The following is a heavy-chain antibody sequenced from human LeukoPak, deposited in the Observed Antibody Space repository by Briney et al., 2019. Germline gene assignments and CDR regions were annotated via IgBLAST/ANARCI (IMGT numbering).Heavy chain of an antibody. V-gene: IGHV4-59*01. CDR2: IYDSGST. Sequence: PSETLSLTCTVSGGSIKSYDWSWIRQPPGKGLEWIGYIYDSGSTNYNPFLKSRVTISLDAAKDHFSLRLSSVTAADTALYYCARVRWLNAYYHYYYMDVWGKGTTVTVSS. D-gene: IGHD3-22*01. CDR1: GGSIKSYD. CDR3: ARVRWLNAYYHYYYMDV. J-gene: IGHJ6*03.